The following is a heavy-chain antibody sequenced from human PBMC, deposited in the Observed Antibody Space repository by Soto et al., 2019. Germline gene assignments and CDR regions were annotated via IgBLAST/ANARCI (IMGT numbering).Heavy chain of an antibody. CDR3: ARGPQEILDH. Sequence: QVQLVQSGAEVKKPGASVKVSCKASGYTFTSYDINWVRQATGQGLEWMGWMNPNSGNTGFAQKFQGRVTMTRNTPRRTPYTQLTSPGSEDTAVYYCARGPQEILDHWGQGTLVTVSS. CDR1: GYTFTSYD. V-gene: IGHV1-8*01. CDR2: MNPNSGNT. J-gene: IGHJ4*02.